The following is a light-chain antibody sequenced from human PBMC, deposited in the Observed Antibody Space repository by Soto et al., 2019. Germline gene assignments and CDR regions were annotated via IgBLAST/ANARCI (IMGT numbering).Light chain of an antibody. Sequence: DIQMTQSPSTLSASVGDRVIITCRASQSISSWLAWYQQKPGKAPNLLIYRASTLKSGIPSRFSGSGSGTEFTLTISSLQPDDFATYYCQQYDRAPWTFGPGTKVEIK. CDR1: QSISSW. CDR3: QQYDRAPWT. J-gene: IGKJ1*01. CDR2: RAS. V-gene: IGKV1-5*03.